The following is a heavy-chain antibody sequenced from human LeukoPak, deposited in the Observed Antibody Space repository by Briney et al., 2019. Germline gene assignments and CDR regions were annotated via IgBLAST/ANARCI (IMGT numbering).Heavy chain of an antibody. V-gene: IGHV1-69*04. Sequence: GASVKVSCTASGGTFSSYAISWVRQAPGQGLEWMGRIIPIFGIANYAQKFQGRVTITADKSTSTAYMELSSLRSEDTAVYYCARGTRGVGAFDYWGQGTLVTVSS. CDR2: IIPIFGIA. J-gene: IGHJ4*02. CDR3: ARGTRGVGAFDY. D-gene: IGHD1-26*01. CDR1: GGTFSSYA.